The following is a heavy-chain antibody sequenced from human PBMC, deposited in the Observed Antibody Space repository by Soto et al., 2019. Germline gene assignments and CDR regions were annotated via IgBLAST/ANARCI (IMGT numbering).Heavy chain of an antibody. D-gene: IGHD2-15*01. J-gene: IGHJ4*02. CDR3: ARIQSGDFDY. V-gene: IGHV4-34*01. CDR1: GGSFSGYY. CDR2: INHSGST. Sequence: TLSLTCAVYGGSFSGYYWSWIRQPPGKGLEWIGEINHSGSTNYNPSLKSRVTISVDTSKNQFSLKLSSVTAADTAVYYCARIQSGDFDYWGQGTLVTVSS.